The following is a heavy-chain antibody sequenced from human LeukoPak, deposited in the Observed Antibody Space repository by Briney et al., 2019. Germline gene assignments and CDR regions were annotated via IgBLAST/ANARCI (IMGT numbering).Heavy chain of an antibody. CDR2: LRPKNGDT. CDR3: TRDEAVYNSVWKQTNWFDP. J-gene: IGHJ5*02. Sequence: ASVKVSCKASGYTFTDYFIHWVRQAPGQGLEWMGWLRPKNGDTKYAQSFQGRVTMTRDTSINTVYMELRGLRSDDTAVYYYTRDEAVYNSVWKQTNWFDPWGQGTLVTVSS. D-gene: IGHD6-19*01. CDR1: GYTFTDYF. V-gene: IGHV1-2*02.